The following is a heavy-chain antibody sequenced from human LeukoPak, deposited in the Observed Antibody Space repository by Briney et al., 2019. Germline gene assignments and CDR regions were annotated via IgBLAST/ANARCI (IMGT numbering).Heavy chain of an antibody. CDR1: GDSVSSNTAG. CDR2: TYYRSKWYT. V-gene: IGHV6-1*01. CDR3: ARDIDLAVAGFGY. D-gene: IGHD6-19*01. Sequence: SQTLSLTCAISGDSVSSNTAGWSWIRQSPSRGLEWLGRTYYRSKWYTDHAVSVKSRITIDRDTAKNQFSLQLNSVTAADTAVYYCARDIDLAVAGFGYWGQGTLVTVSS. J-gene: IGHJ4*02.